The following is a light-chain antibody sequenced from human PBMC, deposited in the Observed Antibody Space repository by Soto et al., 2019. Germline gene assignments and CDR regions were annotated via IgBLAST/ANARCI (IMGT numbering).Light chain of an antibody. CDR3: MQALRPPWT. Sequence: DIVMTQSPLSLPVTPGAPASISCRSSESLLHSNGYNYLDWYLQQPGQSPQLLIFLGSNRASGVPDRFSGSGSGTDFTLKISRVEAEDVGVYYCMQALRPPWTFGQGTKVDIK. V-gene: IGKV2-28*01. CDR1: ESLLHSNGYNY. J-gene: IGKJ1*01. CDR2: LGS.